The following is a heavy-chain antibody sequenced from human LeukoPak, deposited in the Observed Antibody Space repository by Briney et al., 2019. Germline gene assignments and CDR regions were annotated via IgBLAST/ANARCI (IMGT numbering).Heavy chain of an antibody. CDR1: GFTFSDHY. D-gene: IGHD6-13*01. V-gene: IGHV3-72*01. J-gene: IGHJ4*02. CDR2: NRNKVNSYTT. CDR3: ARSPGHSSSWSYYFDY. Sequence: GGSLRLFCAPSGFTFSDHYMDWVRQAPGKGLEWVGRNRNKVNSYTTEYAASVKGRFTISRDDSKSSVYLQMNSLKIEDTAVYFCARSPGHSSSWSYYFDYWGQGTLVTVHS.